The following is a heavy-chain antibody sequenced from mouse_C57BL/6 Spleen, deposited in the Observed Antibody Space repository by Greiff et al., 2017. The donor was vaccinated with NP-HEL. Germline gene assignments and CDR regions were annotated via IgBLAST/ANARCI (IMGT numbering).Heavy chain of an antibody. CDR3: ARRGTIYYGNYNFDY. D-gene: IGHD2-1*01. V-gene: IGHV1-69*01. J-gene: IGHJ2*01. CDR1: GYTFNSYW. Sequence: QVQLQQSGAELVMPGASVKLSCKASGYTFNSYWMHWVKQRPGQGLEWIGEIDPSDSYTKYNQKFKGKSTLTVDKSSSTAYMQLSSLTSEDSAVYYCARRGTIYYGNYNFDYWGQGTTLTVSS. CDR2: IDPSDSYT.